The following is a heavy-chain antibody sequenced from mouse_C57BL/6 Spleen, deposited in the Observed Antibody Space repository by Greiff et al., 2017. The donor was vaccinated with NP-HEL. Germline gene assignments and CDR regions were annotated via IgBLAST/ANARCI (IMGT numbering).Heavy chain of an antibody. J-gene: IGHJ4*01. CDR3: AREDDDDGYAMDY. CDR1: GYSITSGYY. V-gene: IGHV3-6*01. D-gene: IGHD2-4*01. Sequence: EVQLQESGPGLVKPSQSLSLTCSVTGYSITSGYYWNWIRQFPGNKLEWMGYISYDGSNNYNPSLNNRISITRDTSKNQFFLKLNSVTTEDTATYYCAREDDDDGYAMDYWGQGTSVTVSS. CDR2: ISYDGSN.